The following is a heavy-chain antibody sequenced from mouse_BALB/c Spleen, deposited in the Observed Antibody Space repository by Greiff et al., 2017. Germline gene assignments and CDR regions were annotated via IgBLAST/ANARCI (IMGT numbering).Heavy chain of an antibody. CDR1: GFTFSDYY. J-gene: IGHJ3*01. Sequence: EVHLVESGGGLVKPGGSLKLSCAASGFTFSDYYMYWVRQTPEKRLEWVATISDGGSYTYYPDSVKGRFTISRDNAKNNLYLQMSSLKSEDTAMYYCARAGLAYWGQGTLVTVSA. CDR3: ARAGLAY. CDR2: ISDGGSYT. V-gene: IGHV5-4*02.